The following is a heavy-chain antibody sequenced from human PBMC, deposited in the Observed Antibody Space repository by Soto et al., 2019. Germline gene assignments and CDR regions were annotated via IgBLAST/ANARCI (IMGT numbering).Heavy chain of an antibody. J-gene: IGHJ6*02. D-gene: IGHD5-18*01. Sequence: QVQLVQSGAEVKKPGSSVKVSCKASGGTFSSYAISWVRQAPGQGLEWMGGIIPIFGTANYAQKFQGRVTITADESTSTAYMELSSLRSEDTAVYYCARGRSWIQNYDYDGMDVWGQGTTVTVSS. CDR2: IIPIFGTA. V-gene: IGHV1-69*12. CDR3: ARGRSWIQNYDYDGMDV. CDR1: GGTFSSYA.